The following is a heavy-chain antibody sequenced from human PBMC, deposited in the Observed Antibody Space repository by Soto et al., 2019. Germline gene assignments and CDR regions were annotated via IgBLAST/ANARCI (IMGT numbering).Heavy chain of an antibody. V-gene: IGHV1-3*01. J-gene: IGHJ6*02. CDR3: ARDPNDSSAYYHHYYYGMDV. CDR1: GYTFTSYC. CDR2: INAGNGNT. Sequence: ASVKVSCKASGYTFTSYCIHWVRQAPGQRLEWTGWINAGNGNTKYSEEFQGRVTITRDTSASTAYLELNSLRSEDTAVYYCARDPNDSSAYYHHYYYGMDVWGQGTTVTVSS. D-gene: IGHD3-22*01.